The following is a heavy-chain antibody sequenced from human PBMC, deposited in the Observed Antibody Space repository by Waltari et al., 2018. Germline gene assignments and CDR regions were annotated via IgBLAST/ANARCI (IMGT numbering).Heavy chain of an antibody. CDR3: AGDRAIGLFFDY. V-gene: IGHV4-4*02. CDR1: SASISGNSW. CDR2: VHHSGKT. J-gene: IGHJ4*02. D-gene: IGHD2-2*01. Sequence: QVQLQESGQGLVQPSGTMSLTCAVSSASISGNSWWSWVRQSPEKGLEWIGQVHHSGKTHYNPSLQSRVTISVDKPKNQFSLNLNSVTAADTAVYYCAGDRAIGLFFDYWGRGTLVTVSS.